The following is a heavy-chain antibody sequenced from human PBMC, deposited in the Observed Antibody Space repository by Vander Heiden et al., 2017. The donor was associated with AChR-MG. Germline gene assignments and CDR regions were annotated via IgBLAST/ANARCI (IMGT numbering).Heavy chain of an antibody. CDR1: GGSFSGYY. D-gene: IGHD3-10*01. Sequence: QVQLQQWGAGLLKPSETLSLTCAVYGGSFSGYYWSWIRQPPGKGLEWIGEINHSGSTNYTPSLKSRVTISVDTSKNQYSLKLSSVTAADTAVYYCARCRTTMGRGVIRYFDYWGQGTLVTVSS. J-gene: IGHJ4*02. CDR2: INHSGST. V-gene: IGHV4-34*01. CDR3: ARCRTTMGRGVIRYFDY.